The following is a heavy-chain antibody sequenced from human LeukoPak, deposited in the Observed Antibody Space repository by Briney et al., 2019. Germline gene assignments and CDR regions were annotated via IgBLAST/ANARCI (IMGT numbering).Heavy chain of an antibody. Sequence: SETLSLTCTVSGXSISTYNYFWGWIRQPPGKGLEWIGTIYSSGSTYYNPSLKSRVTISVDTSKNQFSLKLRSVAAADTAVYYCASAVRYSSGWTLDYWGQGTLVTVSS. CDR1: GXSISTYNYF. CDR3: ASAVRYSSGWTLDY. CDR2: IYSSGST. V-gene: IGHV4-39*01. D-gene: IGHD6-19*01. J-gene: IGHJ4*02.